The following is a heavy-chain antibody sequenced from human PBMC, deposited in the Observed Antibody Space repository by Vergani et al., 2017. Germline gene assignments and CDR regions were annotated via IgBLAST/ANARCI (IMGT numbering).Heavy chain of an antibody. CDR1: GFTFSSYG. V-gene: IGHV3-23*04. J-gene: IGHJ6*02. CDR2: ISGSGGNT. D-gene: IGHD2-2*01. Sequence: VQLVESGGGVVQPGGSLRLSCAASGFTFSSYGMHWVRQAPGKGLEWVSGISGSGGNTDYANSVKGRFTISRDNSKNTLYLQMNSLRADDTAVYYCAKGVYCSSTSCYEGRGYYYGMGVWGQGTTVTFSS. CDR3: AKGVYCSSTSCYEGRGYYYGMGV.